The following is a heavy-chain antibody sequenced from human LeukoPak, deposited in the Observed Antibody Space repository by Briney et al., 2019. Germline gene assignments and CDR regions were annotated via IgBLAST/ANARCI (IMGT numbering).Heavy chain of an antibody. Sequence: SETLSLTCAVSGGSISSGGYSWSWIRQPPGKGLEWIGYIYHSGSTYYNPSLKSRVTISVDRSKNQFSLKLSSVTAADTAVYYCVRAVHSRTDWFDPWGQGTLVTVSS. D-gene: IGHD6-13*01. CDR3: VRAVHSRTDWFDP. J-gene: IGHJ5*02. V-gene: IGHV4-30-2*01. CDR2: IYHSGST. CDR1: GGSISSGGYS.